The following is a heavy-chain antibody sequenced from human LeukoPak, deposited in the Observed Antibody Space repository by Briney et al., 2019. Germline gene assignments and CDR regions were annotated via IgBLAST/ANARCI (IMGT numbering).Heavy chain of an antibody. D-gene: IGHD5-24*01. CDR2: ISSSGSTI. J-gene: IGHJ4*02. CDR3: ARDGYKGFDY. CDR1: GFTFSSYE. V-gene: IGHV3-48*03. Sequence: GGSLRLSCAASGFTFSSYEMNWVRQAPGKGLEWVSYISSSGSTIYYADSVKGRFTISRDNAKNSLYLQMDSLRAEDTAVYYCARDGYKGFDYWGQGTLVTVSS.